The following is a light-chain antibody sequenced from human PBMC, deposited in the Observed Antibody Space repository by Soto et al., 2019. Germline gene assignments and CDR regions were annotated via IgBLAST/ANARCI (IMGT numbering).Light chain of an antibody. Sequence: DLQMTQSPSSLSASVGDRVTITCRASQSISSYLNWYQQKPGKAPKLLIYAASSLQSGVPSRFSGSGSGTDFTLTISSLQPEYFATYYCQQSYSTPRTFGQGTKLEIK. CDR3: QQSYSTPRT. J-gene: IGKJ2*02. CDR1: QSISSY. V-gene: IGKV1-39*01. CDR2: AAS.